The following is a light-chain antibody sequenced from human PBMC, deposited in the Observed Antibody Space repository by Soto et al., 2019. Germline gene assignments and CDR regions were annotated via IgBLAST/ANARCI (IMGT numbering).Light chain of an antibody. J-gene: IGKJ4*01. CDR3: QQYINWPPLT. CDR1: QSVSTN. Sequence: EIVLTQSPATLSVSPGERATLSCRASQSVSTNLVWYQQKPGQAPRLLIFGASTRATNIPARFSGNGSGTEFTLTIGSLQSEDFAVYYCQQYINWPPLTFGGGTKVEIK. V-gene: IGKV3-15*01. CDR2: GAS.